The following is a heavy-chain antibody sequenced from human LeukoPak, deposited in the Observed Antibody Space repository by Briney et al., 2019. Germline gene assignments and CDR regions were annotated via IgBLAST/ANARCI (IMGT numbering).Heavy chain of an antibody. CDR1: GFTFSSYD. J-gene: IGHJ6*02. D-gene: IGHD2-15*01. CDR2: IGTAGDT. CDR3: ARDRRVGYCSGGSCFYYYGMDV. Sequence: PGGSLRLSCAASGFTFSSYDMHWVRHATGKGLEWVSAIGTAGDTYYPGSVKGRFTISRENAKNSLYLQMNSLRAGDTAVYYCARDRRVGYCSGGSCFYYYGMDVWGQGTTVTVSS. V-gene: IGHV3-13*01.